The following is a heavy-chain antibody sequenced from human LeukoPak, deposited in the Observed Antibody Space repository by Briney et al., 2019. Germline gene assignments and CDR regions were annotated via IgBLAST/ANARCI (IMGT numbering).Heavy chain of an antibody. Sequence: VASVKVSCKASGYTFTSYDINWVRQATGQGLEWMGWMNPNSGNTDYAQKFQGRFSVTINTSISTAYMELSSLRSEDTAVYYCARAFGGHDEWYYFDYWGQGTLVTVSS. CDR1: GYTFTSYD. J-gene: IGHJ4*02. V-gene: IGHV1-8*03. CDR2: MNPNSGNT. CDR3: ARAFGGHDEWYYFDY. D-gene: IGHD5-12*01.